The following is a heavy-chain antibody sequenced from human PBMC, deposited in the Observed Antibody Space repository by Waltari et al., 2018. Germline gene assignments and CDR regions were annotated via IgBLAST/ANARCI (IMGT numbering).Heavy chain of an antibody. J-gene: IGHJ4*02. Sequence: EVQVVASGGGLVQPGESLRLSCAASGFTFSSSWMSWVRQPPGKGLEWVANIKYDGSEEYYVDSVKGRFTISRDNAKNSLYLQMNSLRVEDTAVYYCARDPERGALDYWGQGTLVAVSS. CDR3: ARDPERGALDY. CDR1: GFTFSSSW. V-gene: IGHV3-7*01. CDR2: IKYDGSEE. D-gene: IGHD1-26*01.